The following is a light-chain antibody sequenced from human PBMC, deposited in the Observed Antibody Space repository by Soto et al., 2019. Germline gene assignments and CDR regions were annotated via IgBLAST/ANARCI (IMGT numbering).Light chain of an antibody. V-gene: IGLV2-14*01. CDR1: SSDVGGYNY. CDR3: SSYTSSSTVV. CDR2: EVS. Sequence: QSVLTQPASVSGSPGQSITISCTGTSSDVGGYNYVSWYQQHPGKAPKLMIYEVSNRPSGVSNRFSGSKSGNTASLTGSGLQAEDEADYYCSSYTSSSTVVFGGGTQLTVL. J-gene: IGLJ2*01.